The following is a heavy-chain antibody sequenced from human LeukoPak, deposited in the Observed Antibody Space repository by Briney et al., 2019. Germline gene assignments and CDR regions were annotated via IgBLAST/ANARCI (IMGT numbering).Heavy chain of an antibody. CDR2: IYYSGST. Sequence: SETLSLTCTVSGGSISSGDYYWSWLRQPPGKGLEWIGYIYYSGSTYYNPSLKSRVTISVDTSKNQFSLKLSSVTAADTAVYYCASLGGGKRTFDYWGQGTLVTVSS. V-gene: IGHV4-30-4*01. CDR1: GGSISSGDYY. CDR3: ASLGGGKRTFDY. D-gene: IGHD4-23*01. J-gene: IGHJ4*02.